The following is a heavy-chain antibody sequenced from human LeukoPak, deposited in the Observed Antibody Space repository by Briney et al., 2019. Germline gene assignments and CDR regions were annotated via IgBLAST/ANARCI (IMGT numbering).Heavy chain of an antibody. Sequence: SETLSLTCAVHGGSFSGYYWSWIRQPPGKGLEWIGEINHSGSTNYNPSLKSRVTISVDTSKNQFSLKLSSVTAADTAVYYCARVGATQVLPGPGYYFDYWGQGTLVTVSS. CDR1: GGSFSGYY. V-gene: IGHV4-34*01. J-gene: IGHJ4*02. CDR2: INHSGST. D-gene: IGHD1-26*01. CDR3: ARVGATQVLPGPGYYFDY.